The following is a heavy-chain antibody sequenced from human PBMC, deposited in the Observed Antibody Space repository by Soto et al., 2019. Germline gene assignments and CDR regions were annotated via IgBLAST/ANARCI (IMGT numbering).Heavy chain of an antibody. CDR3: ATTLGYCSGGSCYADDY. CDR2: ISYDGSNK. J-gene: IGHJ4*02. V-gene: IGHV3-30-3*01. CDR1: GFTFSSYA. D-gene: IGHD2-15*01. Sequence: QVQLVESGGGVVQPGRSLRLSCAASGFTFSSYAMHWVRQAPGKGLEWVAVISYDGSNKYYADFVKGRFTISGDNSKNTLYLQMNSLRAEDTAVYYCATTLGYCSGGSCYADDYWGQGTLVTVSS.